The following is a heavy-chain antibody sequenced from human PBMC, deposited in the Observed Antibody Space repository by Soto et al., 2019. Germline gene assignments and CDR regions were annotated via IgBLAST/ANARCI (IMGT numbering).Heavy chain of an antibody. J-gene: IGHJ2*01. CDR3: AEKYSSGWPDWYFDL. V-gene: IGHV4-4*02. CDR2: IYHSGST. D-gene: IGHD6-19*01. Sequence: QVQLQESGPGLVKPSGTLSLTCAVSGGSISSSNWWSWVRQAPGKGLEWIGEIYHSGSTNYNPSLKSRVTISVDKSKNQFSLKLSSVTAADTAVYYCAEKYSSGWPDWYFDLWGRGTLVTVSS. CDR1: GGSISSSNW.